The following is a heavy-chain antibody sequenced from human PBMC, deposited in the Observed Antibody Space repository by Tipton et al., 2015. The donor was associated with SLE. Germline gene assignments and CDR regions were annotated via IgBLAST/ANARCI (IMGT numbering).Heavy chain of an antibody. CDR3: ARGVTTQAFDC. D-gene: IGHD4-17*01. Sequence: SLRLSCAASGFTVSSSYMSWVRQAPGKGLEWVSIIYSGGSTYYAASVKGRFTISRNNSKNTVYLQMNSRRSEDTAEYYCARGVTTQAFDCWGQGTLDTVSS. V-gene: IGHV3-53*04. J-gene: IGHJ4*02. CDR2: IYSGGST. CDR1: GFTVSSSY.